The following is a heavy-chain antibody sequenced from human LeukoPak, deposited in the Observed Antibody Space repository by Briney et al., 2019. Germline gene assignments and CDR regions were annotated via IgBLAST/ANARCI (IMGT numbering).Heavy chain of an antibody. Sequence: SETLSLTCSVFGXSISSTTYYWVWIRQPPGKGLECIASIHYTGRAYYNPSLKSRVTISADTSKNHFSLKLSSVTAADTAVYYCARHFDNGDYKKTFDIWGQGTIVTVSS. CDR2: IHYTGRA. J-gene: IGHJ3*02. D-gene: IGHD4-17*01. CDR3: ARHFDNGDYKKTFDI. CDR1: GXSISSTTYY. V-gene: IGHV4-39*01.